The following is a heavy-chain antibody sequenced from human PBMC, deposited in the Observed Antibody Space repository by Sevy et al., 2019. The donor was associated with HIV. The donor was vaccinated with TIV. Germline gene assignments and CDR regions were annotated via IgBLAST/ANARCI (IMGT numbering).Heavy chain of an antibody. J-gene: IGHJ3*02. CDR3: ARGILTEADAFDI. CDR2: ISSSSYI. CDR1: GFTFSSYS. V-gene: IGHV3-21*01. D-gene: IGHD3-9*01. Sequence: GGSLRLSCAASGFTFSSYSMNWVRQAPGKGLEWVSSISSSSYIYYADSVKGRFTISRDNAKNSLYLQMNSLRAEDTAVYYCARGILTEADAFDIWGQGTMVTVSS.